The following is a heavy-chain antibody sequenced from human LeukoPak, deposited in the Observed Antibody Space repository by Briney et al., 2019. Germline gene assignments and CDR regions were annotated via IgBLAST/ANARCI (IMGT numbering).Heavy chain of an antibody. D-gene: IGHD1-26*01. J-gene: IGHJ4*02. CDR3: AKGGKWDVTPFDY. V-gene: IGHV3-23*01. Sequence: GGSLRLSCAASGFTFSSSAMRWVRQAPGKGLEWVSTISGGGGSTYYADSVKGRFTISRDNSKNTLYLQVNSLRAEDTAVYYCAKGGKWDVTPFDYWGQGTLVTVSS. CDR1: GFTFSSSA. CDR2: ISGGGGST.